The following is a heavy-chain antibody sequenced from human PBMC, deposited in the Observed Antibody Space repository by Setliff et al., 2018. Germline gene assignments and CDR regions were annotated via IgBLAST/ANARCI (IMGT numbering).Heavy chain of an antibody. CDR1: GYTFSDYY. CDR2: IDPEDGKT. CDR3: ARADGFDLDH. Sequence: ASVKVSCKVSGYTFSDYYIHWVQRAPGKGLEWVGRIDPEDGKTIYSEKFEARVTINADTSIDASYMELSSLRSDDTATYYCARADGFDLDHWGHGTLVTVS. V-gene: IGHV1-69-2*01. D-gene: IGHD5-12*01. J-gene: IGHJ4*01.